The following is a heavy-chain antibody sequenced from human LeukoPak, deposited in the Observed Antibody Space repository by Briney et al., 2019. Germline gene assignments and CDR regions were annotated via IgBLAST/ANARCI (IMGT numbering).Heavy chain of an antibody. J-gene: IGHJ4*02. D-gene: IGHD5-12*01. V-gene: IGHV3-53*04. CDR2: IYSGGST. Sequence: PGGSLRLSCAASGFTVSNNYMSWVRQAPGKGLEWVSVIYSGGSTFYADSVKGRFTISRHNSRNTLYLQMNSLRAEDTAVYYCGYSGYDFPFDYWGQGTLVTVSS. CDR1: GFTVSNNY. CDR3: GYSGYDFPFDY.